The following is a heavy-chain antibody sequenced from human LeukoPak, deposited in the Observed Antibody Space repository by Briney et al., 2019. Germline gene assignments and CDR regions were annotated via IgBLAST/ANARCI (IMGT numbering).Heavy chain of an antibody. CDR3: ARRHRYCSSTSCHQDYYGMDV. D-gene: IGHD2-2*01. V-gene: IGHV5-51*01. J-gene: IGHJ6*02. Sequence: GASLEISCQGSGYSFTSYWIGWVRPMPGKGLGWMGIIYPGDSDTRYSPSFQGQVTISADKSISTDYLQWSSLKASDTAMYYCARRHRYCSSTSCHQDYYGMDVWGQGTTVSVCS. CDR1: GYSFTSYW. CDR2: IYPGDSDT.